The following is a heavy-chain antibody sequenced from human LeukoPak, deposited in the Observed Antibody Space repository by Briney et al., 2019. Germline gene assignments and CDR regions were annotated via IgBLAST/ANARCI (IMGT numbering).Heavy chain of an antibody. D-gene: IGHD3-9*01. J-gene: IGHJ6*02. V-gene: IGHV1-18*01. CDR3: ARGGLTGPVLYYGMDV. Sequence: ASVKVSFKASGYTFTSYGISWVRQAPGQGLEWMGWISAYNGNTNYAQKLQGRVTMTTDTSTSTAYMELRSLRSDDTAVYYCARGGLTGPVLYYGMDVWGQGTTVTVSS. CDR1: GYTFTSYG. CDR2: ISAYNGNT.